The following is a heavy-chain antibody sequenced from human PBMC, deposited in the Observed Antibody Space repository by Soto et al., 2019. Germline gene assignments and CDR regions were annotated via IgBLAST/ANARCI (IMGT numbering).Heavy chain of an antibody. CDR3: AKGDDYGDYARFFFDY. CDR1: GFTFDDYA. D-gene: IGHD4-17*01. J-gene: IGHJ4*02. CDR2: ISWNSGSI. V-gene: IGHV3-9*01. Sequence: EVQLVESGGGLVQPGRSLRLSCAASGFTFDDYAMHWVRQAPGKGLEWVSGISWNSGSIGYADSVKGRFTISRDNAKNSLYLQMNSLRAEDTALHYCAKGDDYGDYARFFFDYWGQGTLVTVSS.